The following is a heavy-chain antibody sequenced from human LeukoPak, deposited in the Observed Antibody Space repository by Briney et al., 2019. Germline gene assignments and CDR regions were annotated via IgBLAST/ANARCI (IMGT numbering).Heavy chain of an antibody. V-gene: IGHV5-51*01. J-gene: IGHJ4*02. CDR1: GSSFTSYW. D-gene: IGHD3-3*01. Sequence: GESLQISCKGSGSSFTSYWIGWVRQLPGKGLEWMGIIYPGDSDTRYSPSLQGQVTISVDTSIGTAYLQWSSLKASDTTIYYCARQNDFRLDYWGQGTLVTVSS. CDR2: IYPGDSDT. CDR3: ARQNDFRLDY.